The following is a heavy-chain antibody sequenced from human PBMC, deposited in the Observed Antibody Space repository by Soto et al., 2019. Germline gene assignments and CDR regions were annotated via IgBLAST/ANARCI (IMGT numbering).Heavy chain of an antibody. V-gene: IGHV1-46*01. J-gene: IGHJ4*02. CDR3: TRRGDCSGGSCPRGLDY. CDR1: GNTFTTYF. D-gene: IGHD2-15*01. Sequence: QVQLVQSGAEVTKPGASVKVSCKASGNTFTTYFVHWVRQAPGQGLDWMGVINPRDGAISYAQRFEGRVTMTRDTSTSTVYMELSSLRSEDTAMYDCTRRGDCSGGSCPRGLDYWGQGTLVTVSS. CDR2: INPRDGAI.